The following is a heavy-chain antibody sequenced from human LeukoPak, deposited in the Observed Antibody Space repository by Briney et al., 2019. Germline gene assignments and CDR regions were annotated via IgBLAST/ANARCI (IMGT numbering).Heavy chain of an antibody. CDR2: IYHSGST. D-gene: IGHD3-3*01. Sequence: SETLSLTCTVSGGSISSGGYYWSWIRQPPGKGLEWIGYIYHSGSTYYNPSLKSRVTISLDTSKNQFSLKLSSVTAADTAVYYCASHRFLEWLLSHYYMDVWGKGTTVTVSS. CDR1: GGSISSGGYY. J-gene: IGHJ6*03. CDR3: ASHRFLEWLLSHYYMDV. V-gene: IGHV4-30-2*03.